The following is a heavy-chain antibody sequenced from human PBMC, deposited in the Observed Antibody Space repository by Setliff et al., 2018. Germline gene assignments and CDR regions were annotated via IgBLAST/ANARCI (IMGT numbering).Heavy chain of an antibody. J-gene: IGHJ6*03. Sequence: ASVKVSCKASGYTFTNYAMTWMRQAPGQGLEYMGWINTNTGNPIYAQGFTGRFVFSLDTSVSTAYLQISSLKAEDTAIYYCARGSRFGTIVYKGDYYMDVWGKGTTVTVSS. CDR1: GYTFTNYA. V-gene: IGHV7-4-1*02. CDR2: INTNTGNP. CDR3: ARGSRFGTIVYKGDYYMDV. D-gene: IGHD3-10*01.